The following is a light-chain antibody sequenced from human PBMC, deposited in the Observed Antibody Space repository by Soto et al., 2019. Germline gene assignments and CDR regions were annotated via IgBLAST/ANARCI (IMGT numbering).Light chain of an antibody. CDR3: QQSYSTPIT. Sequence: DIQMTQSPSSLSASVGDRVTITCRASQYIGDFLNWYQQEPGKAPKFLIYAASSLQSGVPSRFSGSGSGTDFTLTISSLQPEDFATYYCQQSYSTPITFGQGTRLEI. J-gene: IGKJ5*01. CDR1: QYIGDF. CDR2: AAS. V-gene: IGKV1-39*01.